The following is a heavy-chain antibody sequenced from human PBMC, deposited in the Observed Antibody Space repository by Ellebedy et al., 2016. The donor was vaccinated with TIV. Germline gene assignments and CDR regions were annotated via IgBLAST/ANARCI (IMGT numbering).Heavy chain of an antibody. CDR2: INTNTGNP. J-gene: IGHJ5*02. D-gene: IGHD2-8*01. V-gene: IGHV7-4-1*01. CDR3: ARGRSLVQMVYALDP. Sequence: AASVKVSCKASGYTFTSYAMNWVRRAPGQGLEWMGWINTNTGNPAYAQGFTGRFVFSLDTSVSTAYLQIRSLKAEDTAVYYCARGRSLVQMVYALDPWGQGTLLTVSS. CDR1: GYTFTSYA.